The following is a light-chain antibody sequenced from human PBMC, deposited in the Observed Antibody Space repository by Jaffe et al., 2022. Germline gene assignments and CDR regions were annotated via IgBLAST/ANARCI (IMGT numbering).Light chain of an antibody. CDR1: SSDVGGYAY. Sequence: QSALTQPASLSGSPGQSITISCTGTSSDVGGYAYVSWYQQHAGKAPKLVIYEINKRPSGVPSRFSGSKSGNAASLTISGLQTDDEGDYYCSSYTSSRTWVFGGGTKLTVL. CDR2: EIN. CDR3: SSYTSSRTWV. J-gene: IGLJ3*02. V-gene: IGLV2-14*01.